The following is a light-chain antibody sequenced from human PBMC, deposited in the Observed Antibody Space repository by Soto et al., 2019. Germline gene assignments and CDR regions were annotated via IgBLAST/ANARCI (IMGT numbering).Light chain of an antibody. CDR3: QQYYSTPRT. V-gene: IGKV4-1*01. Sequence: DIVMTQSPDSLAVSLGERATINCKSSQSVLYSSNNKNYLAWYQQKPGQPPKLLIYWASTRESGVPDRFSGSGSGTDFTLAISSLQAEDVAFYYRQQYYSTPRTFGQGTKVEIK. CDR2: WAS. J-gene: IGKJ1*01. CDR1: QSVLYSSNNKNY.